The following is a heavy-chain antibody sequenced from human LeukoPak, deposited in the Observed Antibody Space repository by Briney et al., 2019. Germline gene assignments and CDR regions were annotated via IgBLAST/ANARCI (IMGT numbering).Heavy chain of an antibody. J-gene: IGHJ1*01. CDR1: GGSISSNY. V-gene: IGHV4-4*07. D-gene: IGHD3-10*01. CDR3: AGVNGFGEFHQYFQH. CDR2: IYSSGTT. Sequence: SETLSLTCIVSGGSISSNYWSWIRQPAGKGLEWIGRIYSSGTTTYIPSLKSRVTMSGDTSKNQLSLRLTSVTAADTAVYYCAGVNGFGEFHQYFQHWGQGTLVTVSS.